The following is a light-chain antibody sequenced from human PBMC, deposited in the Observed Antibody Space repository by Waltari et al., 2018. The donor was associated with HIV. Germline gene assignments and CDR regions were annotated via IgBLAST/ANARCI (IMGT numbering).Light chain of an antibody. CDR3: SSYTANETLV. CDR2: VVN. J-gene: IGLJ2*01. Sequence: HSALTQPASVSGSPGQSISISCTGTSRDIGLYTYVSWYQQYPGKAPQVRIYVVNSRPLGISFRVSGSKSGNTASLTISGLQAEDEADYYCSSYTANETLVFGGGTKLTVL. V-gene: IGLV2-14*03. CDR1: SRDIGLYTY.